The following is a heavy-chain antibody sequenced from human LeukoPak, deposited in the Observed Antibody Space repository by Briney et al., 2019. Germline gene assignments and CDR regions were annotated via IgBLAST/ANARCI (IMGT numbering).Heavy chain of an antibody. CDR1: GFTFNTYA. D-gene: IGHD3-16*01. V-gene: IGHV3-23*01. J-gene: IGHJ4*02. CDR2: ISDSAAGT. CDR3: ARVNVCPRCHFDY. Sequence: GGSLRLSCAASGFTFNTYALSWVRQAPGKGLEWVSGISDSAAGTYYSDSVKGRFTISRDNSKNALYLQMNSLRAEDTAVYYCARVNVCPRCHFDYWGQGTLVTVSS.